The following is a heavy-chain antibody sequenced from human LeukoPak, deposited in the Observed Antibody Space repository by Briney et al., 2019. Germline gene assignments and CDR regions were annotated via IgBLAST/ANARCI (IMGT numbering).Heavy chain of an antibody. CDR3: SSSWYGAYYFDY. CDR2: IKQDGSEK. CDR1: GFTSSSYW. D-gene: IGHD6-13*01. V-gene: IGHV3-7*01. Sequence: HPGGSLRLSCAASGFTSSSYWMSWVRQAPGKGLEWVANIKQDGSEKYYVDSVKGRFTISRDNAKNSLYLQMNSLRAEDTAVYYCSSSWYGAYYFDYWGQGTLVTVSS. J-gene: IGHJ4*02.